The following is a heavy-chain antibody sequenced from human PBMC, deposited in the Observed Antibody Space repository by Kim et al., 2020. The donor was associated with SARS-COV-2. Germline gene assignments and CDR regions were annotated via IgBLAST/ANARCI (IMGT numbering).Heavy chain of an antibody. Sequence: GGSLRLSCAASGFTFNTYWMTWVRQAPGKGLEWVANIKHDGTEKYYLDSVSGRFTISRDNAQNSLYLQMNTLRAEDTAVYYCARRYFDKYFFDYWGHGALVPVSS. D-gene: IGHD3-9*01. CDR2: IKHDGTEK. CDR3: ARRYFDKYFFDY. V-gene: IGHV3-7*01. J-gene: IGHJ4*01. CDR1: GFTFNTYW.